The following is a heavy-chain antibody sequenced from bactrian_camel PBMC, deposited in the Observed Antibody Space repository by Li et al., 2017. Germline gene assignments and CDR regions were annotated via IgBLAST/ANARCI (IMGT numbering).Heavy chain of an antibody. CDR2: IVAEVSP. V-gene: IGHV3S1*01. CDR1: GFTFSTYS. D-gene: IGHD2*01. J-gene: IGHJ4*01. CDR3: AKALGSGDYYTGEYNY. Sequence: HVQLVESGGGLAQPGGSLRLSCAASGFTFSTYSMYWVRQAPGKGLEWVSGIVAEVSPNYADSVKGRFTMSRDNAKNMLYLQMNNLKSGDTALYYCAKALGSGDYYTGEYNYWGQGTQVTVS.